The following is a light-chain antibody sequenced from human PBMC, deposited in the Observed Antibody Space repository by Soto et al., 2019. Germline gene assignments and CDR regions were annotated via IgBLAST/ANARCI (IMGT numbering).Light chain of an antibody. Sequence: EIVLTQSPGTLSLSPGERATLSCRASQSVSSSALAWYKQKPGQAPRRLIYGASSRATGIPDRFSGSGSGTDFTLTISRLEPEDFAVYYCQYYGTSPQTFGQGTKVEIK. CDR2: GAS. J-gene: IGKJ1*01. CDR3: QYYGTSPQT. V-gene: IGKV3-20*01. CDR1: QSVSSSA.